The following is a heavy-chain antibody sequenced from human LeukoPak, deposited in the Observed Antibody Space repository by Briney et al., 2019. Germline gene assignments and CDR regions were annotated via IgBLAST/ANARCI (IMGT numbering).Heavy chain of an antibody. J-gene: IGHJ4*02. Sequence: PGGSLRLSCAASGFTFSNNYISWVRQAPGKGVVWVSVIYSGGSTKYADSVKARFTISRDNSKNTVYLKMNSLRVDDTAVYYCARATLDNWGQGTLVTVSS. V-gene: IGHV3-53*01. CDR1: GFTFSNNY. CDR2: IYSGGST. CDR3: ARATLDN.